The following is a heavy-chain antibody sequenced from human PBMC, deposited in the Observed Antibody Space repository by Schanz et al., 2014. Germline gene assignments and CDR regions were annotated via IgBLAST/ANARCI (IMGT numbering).Heavy chain of an antibody. J-gene: IGHJ6*02. D-gene: IGHD3-10*02. CDR1: GGSISSYY. CDR2: VYYTGST. CDR3: ARDKVTTLGYYDMDV. V-gene: IGHV4-59*01. Sequence: QVQLQESGPGLVKPSETLSLTCTVSGGSISSYYWNWIRQPPGKGLEWIGYVYYTGSTTYNPSLKSRVTISVVPSKRQFSLKLSSVTAADTAVYYCARDKVTTLGYYDMDVWGQGTTVTVSS.